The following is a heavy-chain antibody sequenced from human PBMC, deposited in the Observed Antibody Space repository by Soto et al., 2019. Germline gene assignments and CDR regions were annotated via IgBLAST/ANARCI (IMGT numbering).Heavy chain of an antibody. J-gene: IGHJ6*03. CDR3: ARNVPGADYYYMDV. V-gene: IGHV4-34*01. Sequence: QVQLQQWGAGLLEPSETLFLTCAVYGGSLNGYYWSWIRQAPGKGLEWIGEIDHGGSANYNPSLTSRAIMSVASSKSQLSLTLTSVTAADTAVYYCARNVPGADYYYMDVWGEGTTVTVSS. D-gene: IGHD3-10*02. CDR2: IDHGGSA. CDR1: GGSLNGYY.